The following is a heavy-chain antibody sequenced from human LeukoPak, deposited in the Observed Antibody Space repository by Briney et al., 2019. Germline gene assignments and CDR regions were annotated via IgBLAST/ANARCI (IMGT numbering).Heavy chain of an antibody. CDR2: IRIGGGGT. CDR3: ARCMVLSQGWCNWFDP. J-gene: IGHJ5*02. V-gene: IGHV3-23*01. Sequence: GGSLRLSCAASGFDLTTYAMTRVRQAPAKGLEWVSSIRIGGGGTYYADSVKGRFTISRDNSENTLHLQMNNLRVEDTARYFCARCMVLSQGWCNWFDPWGQGTLVTVSS. D-gene: IGHD6-13*01. CDR1: GFDLTTYA.